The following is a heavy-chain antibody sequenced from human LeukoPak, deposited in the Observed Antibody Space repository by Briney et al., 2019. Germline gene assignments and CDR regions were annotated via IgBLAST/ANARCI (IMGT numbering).Heavy chain of an antibody. Sequence: PGGSLRLSCAASGFTFSSYAMSWVRQAPGKGLEWVSSISGSGGSTYYADSVKGRFTISRDNSKNTLYLQMNSLRVEDTAVYYCASAGDSTVFYYYYSMDVWGKGTTVTVSS. V-gene: IGHV3-23*01. CDR3: ASAGDSTVFYYYYSMDV. CDR1: GFTFSSYA. J-gene: IGHJ6*03. D-gene: IGHD4-17*01. CDR2: ISGSGGST.